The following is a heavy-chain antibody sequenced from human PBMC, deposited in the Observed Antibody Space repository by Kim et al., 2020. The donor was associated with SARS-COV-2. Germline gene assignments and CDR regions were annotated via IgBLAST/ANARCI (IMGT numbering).Heavy chain of an antibody. J-gene: IGHJ4*02. CDR3: ARGEDCSGGSCYNHFDY. Sequence: SETLSLTCTVSGGSISSYYWSWIRQPPGKGLEWIGYIYYSGSTNYNPSLKSRVTISVDTSKNQFSLKLSSVTAADTAVYYCARGEDCSGGSCYNHFDYWGQGTLVTVSS. D-gene: IGHD2-15*01. CDR1: GGSISSYY. V-gene: IGHV4-59*13. CDR2: IYYSGST.